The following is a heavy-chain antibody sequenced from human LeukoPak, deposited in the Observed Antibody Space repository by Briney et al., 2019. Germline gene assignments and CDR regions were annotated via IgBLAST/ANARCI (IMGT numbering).Heavy chain of an antibody. CDR3: AKLVTHFDY. D-gene: IGHD4-23*01. V-gene: IGHV3-23*01. CDR2: ISGSGGNT. J-gene: IGHJ4*02. Sequence: GGSLRLSCAASGFTFSSFGMHWVRQAPGKGLEWVSSISGSGGNTYYADSVKGRFTISRDNSKNTLYMQMNSLRAEDTAVYYCAKLVTHFDYWGQGTLVTVSS. CDR1: GFTFSSFG.